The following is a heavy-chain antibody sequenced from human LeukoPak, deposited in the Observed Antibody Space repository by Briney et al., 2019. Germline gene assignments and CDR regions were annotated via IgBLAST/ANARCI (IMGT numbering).Heavy chain of an antibody. CDR1: GYSLITYY. Sequence: ASVKVSFKASGYSLITYYMQWVRQAPGQGLEGMGIINPNGACTTYAPTFTARITFTTATSTSTVYMQLRSLRSEDTAVYYCARALEGTLKANGGWNGDGDYWGQGTLVTVSS. D-gene: IGHD1-1*01. V-gene: IGHV1-46*01. CDR2: INPNGACT. J-gene: IGHJ4*02. CDR3: ARALEGTLKANGGWNGDGDY.